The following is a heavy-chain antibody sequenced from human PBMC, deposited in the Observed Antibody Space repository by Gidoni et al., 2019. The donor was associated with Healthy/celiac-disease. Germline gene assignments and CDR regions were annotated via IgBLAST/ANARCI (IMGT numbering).Heavy chain of an antibody. Sequence: QVQLVQSGAEVKKHGASVKVSCQESGYPFTSYYMHWVRQAPGQGLEWMGIINPSGGSTSYAQKFQGRVTMTRDTSTSTVYMELSSLISEDTAVYYCARGGIAARPYYFDYWGQGTLVTVSS. J-gene: IGHJ4*02. CDR2: INPSGGST. V-gene: IGHV1-46*03. D-gene: IGHD6-6*01. CDR3: ARGGIAARPYYFDY. CDR1: GYPFTSYY.